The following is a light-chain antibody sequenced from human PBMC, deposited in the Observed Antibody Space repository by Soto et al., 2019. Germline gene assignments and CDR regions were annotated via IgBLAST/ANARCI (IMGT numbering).Light chain of an antibody. V-gene: IGKV3-20*01. CDR1: QSVSSSY. CDR3: KQYGNSPLT. J-gene: IGKJ4*01. Sequence: EIVLTQSPGTLSLSPGERATLSCRASQSVSSSYLAWYQQKPGQAPRLLFYGASSRATGIQDRFSGSGSGTDFTLTIRRLEPEDFALYYCKQYGNSPLTFGGGTKVDIK. CDR2: GAS.